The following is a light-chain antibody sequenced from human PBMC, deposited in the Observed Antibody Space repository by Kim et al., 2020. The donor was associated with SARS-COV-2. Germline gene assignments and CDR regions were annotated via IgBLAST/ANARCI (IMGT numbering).Light chain of an antibody. V-gene: IGLV1-44*01. CDR1: SSNIGSNT. J-gene: IGLJ2*01. CDR2: SNN. CDR3: AAWDDSLNGVV. Sequence: GQRVNISCSGSSSNIGSNTVNWYQQLPGTAPKLLIYSNNQRPSGVPDRFSGSKSGTSDSLAISGLQSEDEADYYCAAWDDSLNGVVFGGGTQLTVL.